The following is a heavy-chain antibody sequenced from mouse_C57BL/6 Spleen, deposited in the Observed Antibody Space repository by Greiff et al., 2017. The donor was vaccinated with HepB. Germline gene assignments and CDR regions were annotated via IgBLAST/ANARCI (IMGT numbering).Heavy chain of an antibody. CDR2: IHPNSGST. CDR1: GYTFTSYW. D-gene: IGHD2-2*01. Sequence: VQLQQPGAELVKPRASVKLSCKASGYTFTSYWMHWVKQRPGQGLEWIGMIHPNSGSTNYNEKFKSKATLTVDKSSSTAYMQLSSLTSEDSAVYYCARGGSTMVTAGGYFFDYWGQGTTLTVSS. CDR3: ARGGSTMVTAGGYFFDY. J-gene: IGHJ2*01. V-gene: IGHV1-64*01.